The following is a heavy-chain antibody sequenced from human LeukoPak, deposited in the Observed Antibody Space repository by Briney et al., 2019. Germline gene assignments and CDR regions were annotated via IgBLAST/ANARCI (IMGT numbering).Heavy chain of an antibody. CDR3: ASGASSSWAFDY. J-gene: IGHJ4*02. CDR2: ISSSSSYI. D-gene: IGHD6-13*01. CDR1: GFTFSSYS. Sequence: GGSLRLSCAASGFTFSSYSMNWVRQAPGKGLEWVSSISSSSSYIYYADSVKGRFTTSRDNAKNSLYLQMNSLRAEDTAVYYCASGASSSWAFDYWGQGTLVTVSS. V-gene: IGHV3-21*01.